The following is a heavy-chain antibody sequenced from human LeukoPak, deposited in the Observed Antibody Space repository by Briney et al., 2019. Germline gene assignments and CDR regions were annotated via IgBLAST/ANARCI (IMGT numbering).Heavy chain of an antibody. CDR1: GGSFGGYY. CDR3: ARRIRPSRGPFDI. CDR2: INHSGST. D-gene: IGHD2/OR15-2a*01. J-gene: IGHJ3*02. V-gene: IGHV4-34*01. Sequence: SETLSLTCAVYGGSFGGYYWSWIRQPPGKGLEWIGEINHSGSTNYNPSLKSRVTISVDTSKNQFSLKLSSVTAADTAVYYCARRIRPSRGPFDIWGQGTMVTVSS.